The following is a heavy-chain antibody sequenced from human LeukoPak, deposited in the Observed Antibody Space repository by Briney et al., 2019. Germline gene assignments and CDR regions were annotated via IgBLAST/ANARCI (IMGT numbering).Heavy chain of an antibody. Sequence: SETLSLTCTVSGGSISSSSYYWGWIRQPPGKGLEWIGSIYYSGSTYYNPSLKSRVTISVDTSKNQFSLKLSSVTAADTAVYYCARIYYDFWSGYSCYFDNWGQGTLVTVSS. CDR1: GGSISSSSYY. CDR2: IYYSGST. J-gene: IGHJ4*02. CDR3: ARIYYDFWSGYSCYFDN. D-gene: IGHD3-3*01. V-gene: IGHV4-39*01.